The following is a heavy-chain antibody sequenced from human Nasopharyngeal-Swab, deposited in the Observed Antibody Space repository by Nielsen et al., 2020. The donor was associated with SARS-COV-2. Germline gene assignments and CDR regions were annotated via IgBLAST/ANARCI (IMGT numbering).Heavy chain of an antibody. V-gene: IGHV7-4-1*02. CDR3: ARVGRQYYFDY. D-gene: IGHD1-26*01. CDR2: INTNTGNP. J-gene: IGHJ4*02. Sequence: WVRQAPGQGLEWMGWINTNTGNPTYAQGFTGRFVFSLDTSVSTAYLQISSLKAEDTAVYYCARVGRQYYFDYWGQGTLVTVPS.